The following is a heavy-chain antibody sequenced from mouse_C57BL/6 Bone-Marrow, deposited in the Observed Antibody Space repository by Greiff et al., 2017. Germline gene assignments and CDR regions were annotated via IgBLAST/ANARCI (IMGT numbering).Heavy chain of an antibody. D-gene: IGHD1-1*01. V-gene: IGHV1-55*01. J-gene: IGHJ3*01. Sequence: QVQLQQPGAELVKPGASVKMSCKASGYTFTSYWITWVKQRPVQGLEWIGDIYPGSGSTNYNEKFKSKATLTVDTSSSTAYMQLSSLTSEDSAVYYCARKATVVGEGFAYWGQGTLVTVSA. CDR1: GYTFTSYW. CDR3: ARKATVVGEGFAY. CDR2: IYPGSGST.